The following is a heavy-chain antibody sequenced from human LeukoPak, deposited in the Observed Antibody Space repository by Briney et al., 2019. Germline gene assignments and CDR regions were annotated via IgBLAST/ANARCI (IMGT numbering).Heavy chain of an antibody. CDR3: ARQTYYYDSSGYYPYFDY. CDR2: IYTSGST. CDR1: GGSISSYY. V-gene: IGHV4-4*09. Sequence: SETLSLTCTVSGGSISSYYWSWIRQPPGKGLEWIGYIYTSGSTNYNPSLKSRVTISVDTSKNQFSLKPSSVTAADTAVYYCARQTYYYDSSGYYPYFDYWGQGTLVTVSS. D-gene: IGHD3-22*01. J-gene: IGHJ4*02.